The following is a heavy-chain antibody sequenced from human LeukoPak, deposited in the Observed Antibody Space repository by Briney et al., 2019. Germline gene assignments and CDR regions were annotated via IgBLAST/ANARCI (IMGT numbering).Heavy chain of an antibody. CDR3: ARHVTRYSSSPGGFDY. J-gene: IGHJ4*02. CDR2: IYYSGTT. CDR1: GDSISRSNYY. V-gene: IGHV4-39*01. Sequence: SETLSLTCTVSGDSISRSNYYGGWIRQPPGKGLEWIGSIYYSGTTYYNASLKSRVTISVDTSKNQFSLKLSSVTAADTAVYYCARHVTRYSSSPGGFDYWGQGTLVTVSS. D-gene: IGHD6-13*01.